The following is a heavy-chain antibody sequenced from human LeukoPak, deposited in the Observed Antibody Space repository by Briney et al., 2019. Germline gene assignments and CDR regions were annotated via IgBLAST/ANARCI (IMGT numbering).Heavy chain of an antibody. D-gene: IGHD1-1*01. J-gene: IGHJ4*02. CDR3: AKAPPYTKYFDY. Sequence: HPGGSLRLSCAGSGFIFSNYAMSWVRQAPGQGLEWVSTISNSSDATFYADAVKGRFTISRDNSKNTLYLQMYSLRAEDTAIYYCAKAPPYTKYFDYWGQGTLLTVSS. V-gene: IGHV3-23*01. CDR1: GFIFSNYA. CDR2: ISNSSDAT.